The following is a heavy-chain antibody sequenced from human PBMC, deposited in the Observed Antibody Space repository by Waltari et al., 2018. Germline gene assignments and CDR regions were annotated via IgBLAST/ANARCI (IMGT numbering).Heavy chain of an antibody. CDR1: GGSFGYYY. CDR3: ARGACSDTSCYANYYYMDV. J-gene: IGHJ6*03. V-gene: IGHV4-34*01. CDR2: NNRGGST. Sequence: QVQLQQWGAGLLTPSETLSPTCAVYGGSFGYYYWTWNRHPPGQGLEWIGENNRGGSTKNNASLKGRVTISVDSSKTQFSLRLTSVAAADTAVYYCARGACSDTSCYANYYYMDVWGKGTAVTVSS. D-gene: IGHD2-2*01.